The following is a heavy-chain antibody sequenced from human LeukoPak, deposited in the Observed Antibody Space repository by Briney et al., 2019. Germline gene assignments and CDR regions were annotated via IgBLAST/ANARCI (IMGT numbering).Heavy chain of an antibody. J-gene: IGHJ3*02. Sequence: PGGSLRLSCAASGFTFSSYGMHWVRQAPGKGLEWVAFIRYDGSNKYYADSVKGRFTISRDNSKNTLYLQMNSLRAEDTAVYYCANMTTVTTLGGAFDIWGQGTMVTVSS. CDR1: GFTFSSYG. CDR2: IRYDGSNK. V-gene: IGHV3-30*02. CDR3: ANMTTVTTLGGAFDI. D-gene: IGHD4-17*01.